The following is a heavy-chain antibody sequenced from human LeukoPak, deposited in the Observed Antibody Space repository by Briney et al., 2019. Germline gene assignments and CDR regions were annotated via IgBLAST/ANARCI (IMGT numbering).Heavy chain of an antibody. Sequence: GGSLRLSCAASGFTFSGYAISWVRQAPGKGLEWVSGISASAGGTYYADSVKGRFTISRDNSKNTLYLQLDSLTAEDTAVYYCAKLVGFAPTDYWGQGTLVTVSS. CDR1: GFTFSGYA. V-gene: IGHV3-23*01. D-gene: IGHD2-8*02. J-gene: IGHJ4*02. CDR2: ISASAGGT. CDR3: AKLVGFAPTDY.